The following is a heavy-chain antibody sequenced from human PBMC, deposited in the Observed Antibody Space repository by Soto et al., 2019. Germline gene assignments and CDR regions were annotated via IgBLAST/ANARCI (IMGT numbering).Heavy chain of an antibody. CDR3: ARASQLLRYYFDY. D-gene: IGHD2-2*01. CDR2: IYYSGST. V-gene: IGHV4-59*01. Sequence: PSETLSLTCTVSGGSISSYYWSWIRQPPGKGLEWIGYIYYSGSTNYNPSLKSRVTISVDTSKNQFSLKLSSVTAADTAVYYCARASQLLRYYFDYWGQGTLVTVSS. CDR1: GGSISSYY. J-gene: IGHJ4*02.